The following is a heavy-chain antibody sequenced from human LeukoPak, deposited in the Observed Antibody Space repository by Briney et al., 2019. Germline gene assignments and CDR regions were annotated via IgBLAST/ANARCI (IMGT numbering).Heavy chain of an antibody. CDR3: AGRLWRRDGYNLSAFDI. V-gene: IGHV4-59*01. D-gene: IGHD5-24*01. J-gene: IGHJ3*02. Sequence: PSETLSLTCTVSGDSISSYYWTWIRQPPGKGLELIGYIYYSGSTNYNPSLKSRVTISVDTSKNQFSLKLSSVTAADTAVYYCAGRLWRRDGYNLSAFDIWGQGTMVTVSS. CDR1: GDSISSYY. CDR2: IYYSGST.